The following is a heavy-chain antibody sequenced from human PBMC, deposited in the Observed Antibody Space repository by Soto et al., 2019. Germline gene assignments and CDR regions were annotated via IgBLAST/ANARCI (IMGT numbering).Heavy chain of an antibody. V-gene: IGHV4-39*01. J-gene: IGHJ4*02. CDR2: IYYSGST. Sequence: SETLSLTCTVSGGSISSSSYYWGWIRQPPGKGLEWIGSIYYSGSTYYNPSPKSRVTISVDTSKNQFSLKLSSVTAADTAVYYRARPAAAGFFDYWGQGTLVTVSS. CDR1: GGSISSSSYY. D-gene: IGHD6-13*01. CDR3: ARPAAAGFFDY.